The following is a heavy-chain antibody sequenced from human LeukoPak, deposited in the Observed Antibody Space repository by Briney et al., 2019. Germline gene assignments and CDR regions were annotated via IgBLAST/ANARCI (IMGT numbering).Heavy chain of an antibody. Sequence: SQTLSLTCAVSGGSISSGGYSWSWIRQPPGKGLEWIGYIYHSGSTYYNPSLKSRVTISVDRSKNQFTLKLSSVTAADTAVYYCARHGVTTYFDYWGQGTLVTVSS. CDR1: GGSISSGGYS. D-gene: IGHD4-17*01. J-gene: IGHJ4*02. V-gene: IGHV4-30-2*01. CDR3: ARHGVTTYFDY. CDR2: IYHSGST.